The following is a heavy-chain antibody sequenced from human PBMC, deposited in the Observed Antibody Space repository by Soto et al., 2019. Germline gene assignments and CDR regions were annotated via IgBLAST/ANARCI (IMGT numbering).Heavy chain of an antibody. CDR2: FDPEDGET. V-gene: IGHV1-24*01. Sequence: ASVKVSCKVSGYTLTELYMHWVRQAPGKGLEWMGGFDPEDGETIYAQKFQGRVTMTEDSSTDTAYMELSSLRSEDTAVYYCATVKHSGSLFDYWVQGTLVTVSS. J-gene: IGHJ4*02. D-gene: IGHD1-26*01. CDR3: ATVKHSGSLFDY. CDR1: GYTLTELY.